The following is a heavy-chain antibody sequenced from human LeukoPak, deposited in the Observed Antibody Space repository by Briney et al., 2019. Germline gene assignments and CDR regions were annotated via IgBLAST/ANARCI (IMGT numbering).Heavy chain of an antibody. CDR1: GFTFSSYG. CDR2: ISYDGSNK. D-gene: IGHD3-9*01. CDR3: AKASPKEGLRYFDWLPYYFDY. J-gene: IGHJ4*02. V-gene: IGHV3-30*18. Sequence: PGGSLRLSCAASGFTFSSYGMHWVRQAPGKGLEWVAVISYDGSNKYYADSVKGRFTISRDNSKNTLYLQMNSLRAEDTAVYYCAKASPKEGLRYFDWLPYYFDYWGQGTLVTVSS.